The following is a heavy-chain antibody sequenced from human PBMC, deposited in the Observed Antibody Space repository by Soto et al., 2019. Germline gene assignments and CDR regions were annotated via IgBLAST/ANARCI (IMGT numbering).Heavy chain of an antibody. CDR1: GYTFTSYG. J-gene: IGHJ4*02. CDR3: ARHQLGNYYGSGDYAY. D-gene: IGHD3-10*01. CDR2: ISAYNGNT. V-gene: IGHV1-18*01. Sequence: QVPLVQSGAEVKKHVGSVKVSSKATGYTFTSYGISWVRQAPGQGLEGMGWISAYNGNTNYAQKLQGRVTMTKDTSTSTDYMELRRRRSDDTAVYYCARHQLGNYYGSGDYAYLVEGTLVTVSS.